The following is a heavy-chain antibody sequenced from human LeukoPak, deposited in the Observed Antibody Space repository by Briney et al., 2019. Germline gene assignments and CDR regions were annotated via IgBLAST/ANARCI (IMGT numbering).Heavy chain of an antibody. CDR1: GFTFSSYA. Sequence: GGSLRLSCAASGFTFSSYAMSWVRQAPGKGLEWVSDISGSGGSTYYADSVKGRFTISRDNSKSTLFLQMNSLRAEDTAVYYCAKDPRVGSRVATPCHWGQGTLVTVSS. J-gene: IGHJ4*02. D-gene: IGHD5-24*01. CDR3: AKDPRVGSRVATPCH. V-gene: IGHV3-23*01. CDR2: ISGSGGST.